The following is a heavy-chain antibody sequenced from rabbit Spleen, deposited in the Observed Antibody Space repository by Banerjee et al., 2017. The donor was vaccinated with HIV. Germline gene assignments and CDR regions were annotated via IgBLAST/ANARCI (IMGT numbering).Heavy chain of an antibody. CDR3: ARGGGL. Sequence: QSLEESGGDLVKPGASLTLTCTASGVSFSFSDYMCWVCQAPGKGLEWIGYIDPVFGSAYYASWVNGRFSISRENTQNTVSLQLNSLTAADTATYFCARGGGLWGQGTLVTVS. CDR2: IDPVFGSA. J-gene: IGHJ6*01. V-gene: IGHV1S40*01. CDR1: GVSFSFSDY.